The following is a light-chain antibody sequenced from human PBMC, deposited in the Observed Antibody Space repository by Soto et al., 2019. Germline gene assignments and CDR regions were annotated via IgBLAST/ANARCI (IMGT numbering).Light chain of an antibody. CDR2: GAS. CDR1: PSVSSSY. V-gene: IGKV3-20*01. Sequence: EIVLTQSPGTLSLSPGERATLSCRASPSVSSSYLAWYQQKPGQAPRLLMYGASRRATGIPDRFSGSGSGTDFTLTISRLEPEDFAVYYCQHYGSSPLFTFGPGTKVDIE. CDR3: QHYGSSPLFT. J-gene: IGKJ3*01.